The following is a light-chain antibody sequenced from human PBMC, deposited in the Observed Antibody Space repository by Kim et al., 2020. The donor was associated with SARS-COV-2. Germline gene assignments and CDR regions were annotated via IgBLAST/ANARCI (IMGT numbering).Light chain of an antibody. CDR1: SSDVGGYNY. CDR3: NSYGGSNNLV. V-gene: IGLV2-8*01. J-gene: IGLJ3*02. Sequence: GQSVTISCTGTSSDVGGYNYVSWYQQHPGKVPKLMIYEVSKRPSGVPDRFSGSKSGNTASLTVSGLQAEDEADYYCNSYGGSNNLVFGGGTKLTVL. CDR2: EVS.